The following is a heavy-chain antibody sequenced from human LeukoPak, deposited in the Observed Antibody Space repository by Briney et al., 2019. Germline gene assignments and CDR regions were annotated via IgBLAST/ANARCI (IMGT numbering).Heavy chain of an antibody. CDR3: AKVRTPLAVAGIDVSY. CDR2: ISYDGSNK. Sequence: GGSLRLSCAASGFTLSSYGMHWVRQAPGKGLEWVAVISYDGSNKYYADFVKGRFTISRDNSKNTLYLQMNSLRAEDTAVYYCAKVRTPLAVAGIDVSYWGQGTLVTVSS. CDR1: GFTLSSYG. J-gene: IGHJ4*02. V-gene: IGHV3-30*18. D-gene: IGHD6-19*01.